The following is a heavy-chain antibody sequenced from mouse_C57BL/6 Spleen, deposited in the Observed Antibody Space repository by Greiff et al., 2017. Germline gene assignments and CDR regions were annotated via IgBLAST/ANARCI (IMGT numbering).Heavy chain of an antibody. Sequence: VQLQQSGAELVKPGASVKISCKASGYAFSSYWMNWVKQRPGKGLEWIGQIYPGDGDTNYNGKFKGKATLTADKSSSTAYMQLSSLTSEDSAVYFCAREGTGTGYAMDYWGQGTSVTVSS. V-gene: IGHV1-80*01. J-gene: IGHJ4*01. D-gene: IGHD4-1*01. CDR1: GYAFSSYW. CDR3: AREGTGTGYAMDY. CDR2: IYPGDGDT.